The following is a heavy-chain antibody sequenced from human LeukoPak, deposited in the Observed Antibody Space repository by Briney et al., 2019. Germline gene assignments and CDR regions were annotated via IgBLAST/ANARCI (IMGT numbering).Heavy chain of an antibody. Sequence: PSETLSLTCTVSGGSISSYYWSWIRQPPGKGLEWIGYIYYSGSTNYNPSLKSRVTISVDTSKNQFSLKLSSVTAADTAVYYCARVRSRQLPDAFDIWGQGTMVTVPS. CDR3: ARVRSRQLPDAFDI. D-gene: IGHD1-26*01. CDR2: IYYSGST. J-gene: IGHJ3*02. V-gene: IGHV4-59*01. CDR1: GGSISSYY.